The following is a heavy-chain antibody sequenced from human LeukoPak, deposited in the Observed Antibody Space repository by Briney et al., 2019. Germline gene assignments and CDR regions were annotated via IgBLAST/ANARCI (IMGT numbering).Heavy chain of an antibody. CDR2: INPNSGGT. CDR1: GYTFTGYY. V-gene: IGHV1-2*02. CDR3: ARDYSSSWSFDAFDI. J-gene: IGHJ3*02. Sequence: ASVKVSCKASGYTFTGYYMHWVRQAPGQGLEWMGWINPNSGGTNCAQKFQGRVTMTRDTPISTAYMELSRLRSDDTAVYYCARDYSSSWSFDAFDIWGQGTMVTVSS. D-gene: IGHD6-13*01.